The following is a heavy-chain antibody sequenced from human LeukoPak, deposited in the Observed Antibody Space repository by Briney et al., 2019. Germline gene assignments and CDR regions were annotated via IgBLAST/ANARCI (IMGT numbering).Heavy chain of an antibody. CDR1: GGSFSSDGYY. J-gene: IGHJ4*02. D-gene: IGHD2-2*01. Sequence: SDSVSVTCTVSGGSFSSDGYYWRWLAHGQGNELKGVVYTYYSGGTYYHQSLESRITITVDTSKKPYSLKLSSLTAEDAALYYCERALIDEVVPAAVPTLYFDYWGQGTLVTVSS. V-gene: IGHV4-31*03. CDR2: TYYSGGT. CDR3: ERALIDEVVPAAVPTLYFDY.